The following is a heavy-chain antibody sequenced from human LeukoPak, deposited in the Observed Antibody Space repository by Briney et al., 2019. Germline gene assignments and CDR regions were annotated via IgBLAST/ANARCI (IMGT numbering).Heavy chain of an antibody. J-gene: IGHJ4*02. V-gene: IGHV3-21*04. Sequence: GGSLRLSCAASGFIFSSYWMHWVRHAPGKGLEWVSGLSGSGGTTYYVDSVKGRFTISRDNAKNSLYLQMTSLRAEDTALYYCARVAFLEWLFPDYFDYWGQGTLVTVSS. CDR2: LSGSGGTT. CDR1: GFIFSSYW. D-gene: IGHD3-3*02. CDR3: ARVAFLEWLFPDYFDY.